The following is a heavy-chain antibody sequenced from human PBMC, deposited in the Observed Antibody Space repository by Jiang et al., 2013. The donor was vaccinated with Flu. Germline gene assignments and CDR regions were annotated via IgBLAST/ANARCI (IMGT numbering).Heavy chain of an antibody. Sequence: EWIGHVYYSGSTKYNPSLKSRVTISVDTSKNQFSLKLSSVTAADTAVYHCARDYDFWTTGGGLDVWGQGAT. J-gene: IGHJ6*02. CDR2: VYYSGST. V-gene: IGHV4-59*01. D-gene: IGHD3-3*01. CDR3: ARDYDFWTTGGGLDV.